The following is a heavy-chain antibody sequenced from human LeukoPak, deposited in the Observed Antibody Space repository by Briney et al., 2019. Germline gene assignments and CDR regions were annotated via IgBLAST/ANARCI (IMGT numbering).Heavy chain of an antibody. V-gene: IGHV4-38-2*02. CDR3: ARTPSQGRYSDY. CDR1: GYSISSGYY. CDR2: IYHSGST. D-gene: IGHD1-26*01. J-gene: IGHJ4*02. Sequence: ASETLSLTCTVSGYSISSGYYWGWIRQPPGKGLEWIGSIYHSGSTYYNPSLKSRVTISVDTSKNQFSLKLSSVTAADTAVYYCARTPSQGRYSDYWGQGTLVTVSS.